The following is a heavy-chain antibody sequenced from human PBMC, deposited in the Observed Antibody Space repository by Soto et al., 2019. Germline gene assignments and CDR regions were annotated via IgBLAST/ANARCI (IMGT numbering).Heavy chain of an antibody. V-gene: IGHV1-46*03. CDR2: IDPSGGVT. CDR1: GYTFTKFH. CDR3: TRPAAVGSNWFDP. Sequence: ASVKVSCKASGYTFTKFHIHWVRQAPGQGLEWMGMIDPSGGVTRDAQRFQGRITMTSDTSTSSVYMELRGLTSEDTAVYYCTRPAAVGSNWFDPWGQGTLVTVSS. D-gene: IGHD6-19*01. J-gene: IGHJ5*02.